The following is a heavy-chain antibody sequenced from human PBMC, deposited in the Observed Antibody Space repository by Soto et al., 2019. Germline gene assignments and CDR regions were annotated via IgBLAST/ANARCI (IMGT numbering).Heavy chain of an antibody. CDR3: ASLYDFWSGHYVRVEPRYYFDY. D-gene: IGHD3-3*01. CDR1: GGTFSSYA. J-gene: IGHJ4*02. V-gene: IGHV1-69*13. Sequence: SVKVSCKASGGTFSSYAISWVRQAPGQGLEWMGGIIPIFGTANYAQKFQGRVTITADESTSTAYMELSSLRSEDTAVYYCASLYDFWSGHYVRVEPRYYFDYWGRGPLVTVSS. CDR2: IIPIFGTA.